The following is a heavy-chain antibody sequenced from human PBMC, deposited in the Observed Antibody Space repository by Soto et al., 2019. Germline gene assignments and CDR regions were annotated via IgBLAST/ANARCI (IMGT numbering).Heavy chain of an antibody. J-gene: IGHJ6*02. Sequence: SVKVSCKASGGTFSIYAISWVRQAPGRGLEWMGGIIPIFGTANYAQKFQGRVTITADESTSTAYMKLSSLRSEDTAVYYCARDNKGITIFGVAYSYYYYGMDVWGQGT. CDR1: GGTFSIYA. D-gene: IGHD3-3*01. V-gene: IGHV1-69*13. CDR3: ARDNKGITIFGVAYSYYYYGMDV. CDR2: IIPIFGTA.